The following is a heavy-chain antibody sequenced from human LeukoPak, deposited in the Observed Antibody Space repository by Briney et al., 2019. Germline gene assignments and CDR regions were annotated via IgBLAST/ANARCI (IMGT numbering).Heavy chain of an antibody. CDR1: GGSFSGYY. CDR3: AEAYYGSGSFGFDP. Sequence: KPSETLSLTCAVYGGSFSGYYWSWIRQPPGKGLEWSGEINHSGSTNYNPSLKSRVTISVDTSKNQFSLKLSSVTAADTAVYYCAEAYYGSGSFGFDPWGQGTLVTVSS. V-gene: IGHV4-34*01. D-gene: IGHD3-10*01. CDR2: INHSGST. J-gene: IGHJ5*02.